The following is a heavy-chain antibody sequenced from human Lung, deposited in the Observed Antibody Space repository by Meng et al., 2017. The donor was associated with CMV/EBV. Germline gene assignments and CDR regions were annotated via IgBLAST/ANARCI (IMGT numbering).Heavy chain of an antibody. V-gene: IGHV3-74*03. Sequence: EVQLVESGGGLVQPGGSLRLSCAVSGFTLTRYWMHWVREVPGKGLEWVSRIDIDGRDITYADSVRGRFSISRDDAKNTLYLQMNSPRIEDTAVYYCARGVAETLGWEMGYWGQGTLVTVSS. CDR3: ARGVAETLGWEMGY. D-gene: IGHD1-26*01. CDR2: IDIDGRDI. J-gene: IGHJ4*02. CDR1: GFTLTRYW.